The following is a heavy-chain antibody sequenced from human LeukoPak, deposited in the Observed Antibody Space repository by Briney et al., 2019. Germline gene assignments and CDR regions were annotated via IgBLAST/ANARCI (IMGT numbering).Heavy chain of an antibody. CDR2: ISSNGDNT. J-gene: IGHJ4*02. Sequence: GALRLSCSVSGFTFSTYVMHWVRQAPGKGLEYVSAISSNGDNTYYADSVKGRFTISRDNSKNTLYLQMSSLRADDTAVYYCVRGTGYWGQGTLVTDSS. CDR1: GFTFSTYV. V-gene: IGHV3-64D*06. CDR3: VRGTGY.